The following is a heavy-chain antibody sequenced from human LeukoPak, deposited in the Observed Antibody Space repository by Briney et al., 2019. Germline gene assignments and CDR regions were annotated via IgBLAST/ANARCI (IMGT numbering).Heavy chain of an antibody. CDR3: ARDLWGYCSGGSCSRTGTFDY. CDR2: ISAYNGNT. J-gene: IGHJ4*02. D-gene: IGHD2-15*01. V-gene: IGHV1-18*01. CDR1: GYTFTSYG. Sequence: ASVKVSCKASGYTFTSYGISWVRQAPGQGLEWMGWISAYNGNTNYAQKLQGRVTMTTDTSTSTAYMELRSLRSDDTAVYYCARDLWGYCSGGSCSRTGTFDYWGQGTLVTVSS.